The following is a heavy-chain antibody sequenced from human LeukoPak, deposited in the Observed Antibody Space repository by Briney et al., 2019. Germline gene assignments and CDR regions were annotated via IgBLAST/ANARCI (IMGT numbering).Heavy chain of an antibody. J-gene: IGHJ4*02. Sequence: ASVKVSCKASGGTFSSYAISWVRQAPGQGLEWMGRIIPILGIANYAQKFQGRVTITADKSTSTAYMELSSLRSEDTAVYYCARIGEDCSSTTCPAYYWGQGTLVSVSS. CDR2: IIPILGIA. CDR3: ARIGEDCSSTTCPAYY. CDR1: GGTFSSYA. V-gene: IGHV1-69*04. D-gene: IGHD2/OR15-2a*01.